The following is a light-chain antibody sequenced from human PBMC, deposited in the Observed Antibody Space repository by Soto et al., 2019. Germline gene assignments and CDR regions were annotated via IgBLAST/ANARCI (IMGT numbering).Light chain of an antibody. J-gene: IGKJ1*01. CDR2: AAS. V-gene: IGKV1-39*01. CDR3: QQSYNTPT. Sequence: DIQMTQSPSSLSASVGDRVTITCRASQSIANYLNWYQQKPGKAPKLLIYAASTLQSGVPSSFTGSGSGPDFTLTISSLQPEDFATYYCQQSYNTPTFGQGTKVEIK. CDR1: QSIANY.